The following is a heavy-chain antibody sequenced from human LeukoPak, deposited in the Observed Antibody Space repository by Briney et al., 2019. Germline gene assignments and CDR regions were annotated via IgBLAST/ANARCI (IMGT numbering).Heavy chain of an antibody. CDR2: ISSSGSTK. J-gene: IGHJ4*02. Sequence: PGGSLRLSCAASGFMVSDYYMSWIRQAPGKRLEWVSYISSSGSTKSYVDSVKGRFTISRDNAKNSLYLQMNSLRAEDTAVYYCARVRYYDSSGYSNYYFDYWGQGTLVTVSS. V-gene: IGHV3-11*01. D-gene: IGHD3-22*01. CDR1: GFMVSDYY. CDR3: ARVRYYDSSGYSNYYFDY.